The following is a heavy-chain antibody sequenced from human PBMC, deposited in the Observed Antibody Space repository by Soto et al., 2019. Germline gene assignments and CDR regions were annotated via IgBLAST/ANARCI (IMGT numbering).Heavy chain of an antibody. J-gene: IGHJ6*02. V-gene: IGHV3-23*01. D-gene: IGHD3-10*01. CDR2: ISGSGGST. CDR1: GFTFSSYA. Sequence: EVQLLESGGGLVQPGGSLRLSCAASGFTFSSYAMSWVRQAPGKGLEWVSAISGSGGSTYYADSVKGRFTISRDNSKNTLYLQMNSLRAEDTAVYYCAKDRRRGDYYYYGMDFWGQGTTVTVSS. CDR3: AKDRRRGDYYYYGMDF.